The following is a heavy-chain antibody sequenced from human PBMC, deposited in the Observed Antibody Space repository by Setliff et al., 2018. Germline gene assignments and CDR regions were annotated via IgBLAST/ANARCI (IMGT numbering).Heavy chain of an antibody. D-gene: IGHD3-10*01. V-gene: IGHV4-34*12. Sequence: PSETLSLTCAVYGGSFSGYYWSWIRQPPGKGLEWIGEIMPGRDTLYSPSLESRLTITIDTSKSQFSLKLSSVTAADTAVYYCARHAAYYYGSGNLPLDSWGQGTLVTVSS. CDR3: ARHAAYYYGSGNLPLDS. CDR1: GGSFSGYY. CDR2: IMPGRDT. J-gene: IGHJ4*02.